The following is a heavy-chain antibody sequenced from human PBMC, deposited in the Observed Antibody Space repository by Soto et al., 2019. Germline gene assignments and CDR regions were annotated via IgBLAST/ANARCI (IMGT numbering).Heavy chain of an antibody. CDR3: ARREIQGPIDY. D-gene: IGHD1-26*01. J-gene: IGHJ4*02. CDR2: IYSSGTT. CDR1: GYSISSSNW. V-gene: IGHV4-28*01. Sequence: QVQLQESGPGLVKPSDTLSLTCAVSGYSISSSNWWGWIRQPPGKGLEWIGYIYSSGTTYYNSSLKSRVTMSVDTSKNQFSLKLTSVTAVDTAVYYCARREIQGPIDYWGQGTLVTVSS.